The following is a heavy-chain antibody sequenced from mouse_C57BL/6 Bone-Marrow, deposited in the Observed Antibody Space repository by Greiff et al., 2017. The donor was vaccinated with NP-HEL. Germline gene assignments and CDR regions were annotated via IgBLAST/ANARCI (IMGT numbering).Heavy chain of an antibody. J-gene: IGHJ1*03. D-gene: IGHD1-2*01. Sequence: VQLRQSGPELVKPGASVKISCKASGYTFTDYYMNWVKQSHGKSLEWIGDINPNNGGTSYNQKFKGKATLTVDKSSSTAYMELRSLTSEDSAVYYCARSYYGHWYFDVWGTGTTVTVSS. CDR3: ARSYYGHWYFDV. CDR1: GYTFTDYY. V-gene: IGHV1-26*01. CDR2: INPNNGGT.